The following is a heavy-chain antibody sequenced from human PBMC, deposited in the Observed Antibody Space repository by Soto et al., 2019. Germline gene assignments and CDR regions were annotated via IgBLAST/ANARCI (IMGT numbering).Heavy chain of an antibody. D-gene: IGHD5-12*01. CDR3: AGRLPS. V-gene: IGHV3-30*03. CDR1: GFTFSSYG. J-gene: IGHJ4*02. CDR2: ISYDGSNK. Sequence: GGSLRLSCAASGFTFSSYGMHWVRQAPGKGLEWVAVISYDGSNKYYADSVKGRFTISRDNSKNTLYLQMNSLRAEDTAVYYCAGRLPSWGQGTLVTVSS.